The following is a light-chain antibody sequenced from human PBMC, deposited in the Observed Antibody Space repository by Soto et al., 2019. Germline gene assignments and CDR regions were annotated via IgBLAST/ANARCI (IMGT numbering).Light chain of an antibody. CDR2: GAS. J-gene: IGKJ1*01. CDR3: QQYGTSSRT. CDR1: QAVGYN. V-gene: IGKV3-15*01. Sequence: EVVMTQSPATLYVSPGERVTLSCRASQAVGYNLAWYQHKPGQAPRLLIYGASTRVTGIPTRFSGSGSGTEFTLTISSLQSEDFAIYYCQQYGTSSRTFGQGTKVEIK.